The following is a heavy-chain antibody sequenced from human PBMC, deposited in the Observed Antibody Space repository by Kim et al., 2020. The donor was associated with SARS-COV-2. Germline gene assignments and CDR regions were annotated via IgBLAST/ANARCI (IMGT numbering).Heavy chain of an antibody. CDR3: ARDPPGPDCAFDL. CDR1: GDSISRHH. V-gene: IGHV4-59*11. J-gene: IGHJ3*01. CDR2: IYNTGTT. D-gene: IGHD2-21*02. Sequence: SETLSLTCIVSGDSISRHHWSWIRQPPGKGLEWIGNIYNTGTTHSDPSLESRVTISVDMSKNHFSMKLSSVTAADTAVYFCARDPPGPDCAFDLWGPGTMVTVSS.